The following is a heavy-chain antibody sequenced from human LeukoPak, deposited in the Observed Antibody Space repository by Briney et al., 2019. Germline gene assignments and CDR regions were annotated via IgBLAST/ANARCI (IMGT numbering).Heavy chain of an antibody. J-gene: IGHJ6*02. CDR3: ARKTDYYYGMDV. V-gene: IGHV4-59*01. CDR2: IYYSGNT. Sequence: SETPSLTCTVSGGSISSYYWSWIRQPPGKGLEWIGYIYYSGNTNYNPSLKSRVTISLDTSKNQFSLKLSSVTAADTAVYYCARKTDYYYGMDVWGQGTTVTVSS. CDR1: GGSISSYY.